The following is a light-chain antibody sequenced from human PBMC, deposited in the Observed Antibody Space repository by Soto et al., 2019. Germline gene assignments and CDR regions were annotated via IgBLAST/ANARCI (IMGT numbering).Light chain of an antibody. CDR2: DVS. CDR1: NSDVGAFNY. CDR3: ASYTTSSTYV. Sequence: SAPTQPASLSGAPGQSIAISLTGTNSDVGAFNYVSWYQQHPGKAPKFMTFDVSSRPSGVSDRFSGSKSGNTASLTISGLQTEDEADYYCASYTTSSTYVFGTGTKVTVL. V-gene: IGLV2-14*03. J-gene: IGLJ1*01.